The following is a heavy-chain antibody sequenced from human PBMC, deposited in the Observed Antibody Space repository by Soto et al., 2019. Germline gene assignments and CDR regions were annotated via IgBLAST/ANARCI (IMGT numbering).Heavy chain of an antibody. D-gene: IGHD3-9*01. V-gene: IGHV3-23*01. Sequence: GGSLRLSCAASGFTFSSYAMSWVRQAPGKGLEWVSAISGSGGSTYYADSVKGRFTISRDNSKNTLYLQMNSLRAEDTAVYYCAKGAYYDILTGYYGAFFDYWGQGTLVTVSS. CDR1: GFTFSSYA. CDR2: ISGSGGST. J-gene: IGHJ4*02. CDR3: AKGAYYDILTGYYGAFFDY.